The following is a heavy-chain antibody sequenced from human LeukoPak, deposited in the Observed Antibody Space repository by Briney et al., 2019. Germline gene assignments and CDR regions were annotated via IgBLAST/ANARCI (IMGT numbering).Heavy chain of an antibody. Sequence: ASVKVSCKVSGYTLTELSMHWVRQAPGKGLEWMGGFDPEDGETIYAQKFQGRVTMTEDTSTDTAYMELSSLRSEDTAVYYCARGGRLRVFDRLSLGNNEGFDYWGQGTLVTVSS. J-gene: IGHJ4*02. CDR1: GYTLTELS. V-gene: IGHV1-24*01. D-gene: IGHD3-9*01. CDR3: ARGGRLRVFDRLSLGNNEGFDY. CDR2: FDPEDGET.